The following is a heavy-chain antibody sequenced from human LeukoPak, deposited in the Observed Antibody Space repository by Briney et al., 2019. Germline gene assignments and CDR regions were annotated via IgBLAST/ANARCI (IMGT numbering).Heavy chain of an antibody. Sequence: PGRSLRLSCAASGFTFSSYAMHWVRQAPGKGLEYVSAISSNGGSTYYANSVKGRFTISRDNSKNTLYLQMGSLRAEDMAVYYCARAFRSFYAFDIWGQGTMVTVSS. J-gene: IGHJ3*02. CDR1: GFTFSSYA. CDR2: ISSNGGST. CDR3: ARAFRSFYAFDI. V-gene: IGHV3-64*01.